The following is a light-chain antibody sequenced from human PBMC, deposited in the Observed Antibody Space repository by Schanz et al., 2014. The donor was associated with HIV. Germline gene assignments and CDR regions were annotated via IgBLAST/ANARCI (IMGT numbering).Light chain of an antibody. V-gene: IGKV1-9*01. CDR3: QQLNDYPRT. J-gene: IGKJ2*01. Sequence: DIQMTQSPSSLSASVGDRVTITCRASQSISSYLNWYQQKPGKAPKLLIYEASTLETGVPSRFSGSGSGTDFTLTISSLQPEDFATYYCQQLNDYPRTFGQGTKLEIK. CDR2: EAS. CDR1: QSISSY.